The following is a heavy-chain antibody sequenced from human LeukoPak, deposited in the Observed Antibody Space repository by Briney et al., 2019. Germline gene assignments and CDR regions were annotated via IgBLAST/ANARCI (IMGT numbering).Heavy chain of an antibody. Sequence: ASVEVSCKASGYTFTSYGISWVRQAPGQGLEWMGWINAGNGNTKYSQKFQGRVTITRDTSASTAYMELSSLRSEDTAVYYCARHCSGGSCYSGVDYWGQGTLVTVSS. CDR3: ARHCSGGSCYSGVDY. CDR1: GYTFTSYG. CDR2: INAGNGNT. D-gene: IGHD2-15*01. J-gene: IGHJ4*02. V-gene: IGHV1-3*01.